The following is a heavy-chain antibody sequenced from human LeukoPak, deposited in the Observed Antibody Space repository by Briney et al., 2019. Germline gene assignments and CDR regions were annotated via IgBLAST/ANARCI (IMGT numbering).Heavy chain of an antibody. CDR3: TTLYHFDP. D-gene: IGHD3-16*02. Sequence: GGSLRLSCAASRFTLINAWISWVSQAPGKGLEWVGQIKRKTDGGATDYGAPVKGRFTISRDDSKNTLYLQMNSLQTEDTAVYYCTTLYHFDPWGQGTLVTVSS. J-gene: IGHJ5*02. CDR1: RFTLINAW. V-gene: IGHV3-15*01. CDR2: IKRKTDGGAT.